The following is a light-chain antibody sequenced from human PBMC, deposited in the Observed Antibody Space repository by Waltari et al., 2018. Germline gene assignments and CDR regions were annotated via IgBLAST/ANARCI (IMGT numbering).Light chain of an antibody. CDR1: SSDVGAYNF. J-gene: IGLJ1*01. V-gene: IGLV2-11*01. Sequence: SALTQPRSVSGSPGQSVTISCTGTSSDVGAYNFVAWYQQRPVQAPKLIIYDVNKRPSGVPDRFSASKSGNMASLTISGLQPEDEADYHCCSSAGNPYVFGTGTEVTVL. CDR2: DVN. CDR3: CSSAGNPYV.